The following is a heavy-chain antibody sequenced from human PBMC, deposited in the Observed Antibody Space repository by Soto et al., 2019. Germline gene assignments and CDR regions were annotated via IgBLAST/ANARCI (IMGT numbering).Heavy chain of an antibody. CDR1: GVTFSKFG. Sequence: QVQLVESGGGVVQPGRSLRLSCAASGVTFSKFGMHWVRQAPGKGLECVAVIAYDGSDPNYADSVKGRFTIFRDNSKNTLYLQMNSLRAEDTAVYYCAKDRYCSGGNCYFDAFDIWGQGTVVTVSS. CDR3: AKDRYCSGGNCYFDAFDI. D-gene: IGHD2-15*01. V-gene: IGHV3-30*18. CDR2: IAYDGSDP. J-gene: IGHJ3*02.